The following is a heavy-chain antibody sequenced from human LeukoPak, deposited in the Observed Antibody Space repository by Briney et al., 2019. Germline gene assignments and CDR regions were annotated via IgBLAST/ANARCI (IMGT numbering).Heavy chain of an antibody. CDR1: GFTFSSYA. V-gene: IGHV3-30-3*01. D-gene: IGHD6-13*01. CDR3: ARDLSSSWYASLDY. Sequence: GGSLRLSCAASGFTFSSYAMHWVRQAPGKGLECVAVISYDGSNKYYADSVKGRFTISRDNSKNTLYLQMNSLRAEDTAVYYCARDLSSSWYASLDYWGQGTLVTVSS. J-gene: IGHJ4*02. CDR2: ISYDGSNK.